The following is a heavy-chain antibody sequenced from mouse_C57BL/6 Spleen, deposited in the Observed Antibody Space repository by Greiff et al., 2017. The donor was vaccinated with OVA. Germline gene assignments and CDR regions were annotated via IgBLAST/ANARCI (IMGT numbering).Heavy chain of an antibody. J-gene: IGHJ4*01. V-gene: IGHV1-52*01. D-gene: IGHD1-1*01. Sequence: QVQLQQPGAELVRPGSSVKLSCKASGYTFTSYWMHWVKQRPIQGLEWIGNIDPSDSETHSNQKFKDKATLTVDNSSSTAYMQLSSLTSEDSAVYYCARTSYYYGSSYAYYYAMDYWGQGTSVTVSS. CDR1: GYTFTSYW. CDR3: ARTSYYYGSSYAYYYAMDY. CDR2: IDPSDSET.